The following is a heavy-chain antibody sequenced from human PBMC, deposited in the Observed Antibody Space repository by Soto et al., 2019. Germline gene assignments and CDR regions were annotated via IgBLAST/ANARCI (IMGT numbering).Heavy chain of an antibody. CDR1: GASISSSSYY. D-gene: IGHD3-3*02. J-gene: IGHJ5*02. CDR3: ASPKIAFYNWFEP. V-gene: IGHV4-39*01. CDR2: IYYSGST. Sequence: PSETLSLTCTVPGASISSSSYYWGWIRQPPGKGLEWIGSIYYSGSTYYNPSLKSRVTISVDTSKNRFSLKLSSVTAADTAVYYCASPKIAFYNWFEPWGQGTLVTVSS.